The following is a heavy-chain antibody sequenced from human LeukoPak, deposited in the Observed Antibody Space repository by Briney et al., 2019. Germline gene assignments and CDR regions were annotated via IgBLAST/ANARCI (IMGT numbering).Heavy chain of an antibody. CDR2: MNPNSGNT. D-gene: IGHD5-18*01. Sequence: ASVKVSCKASGYTFTSYDINWVRQATGQGPEWMGWMNPNSGNTGYAQKFQGRVTMTRNTSISTAYMELSSLRSEDTAVYYCARSCGKRRIQLWLLNKYYYYGMDVWGQGTTVTVSS. J-gene: IGHJ6*02. CDR3: ARSCGKRRIQLWLLNKYYYYGMDV. V-gene: IGHV1-8*01. CDR1: GYTFTSYD.